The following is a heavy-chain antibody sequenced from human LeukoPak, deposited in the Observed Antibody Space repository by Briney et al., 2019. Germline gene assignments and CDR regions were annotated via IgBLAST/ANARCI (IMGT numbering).Heavy chain of an antibody. CDR3: AGGRGTSGTNRDFYYYYYMDV. CDR2: MNAGNGNT. Sequence: GASVKVSCKASGYIFTDYAIHWLRQAPGQRPEWMGWMNAGNGNTKYSQKFQGRITLIRDTSAATAYMELSSLRHDDLAVFYCAGGRGTSGTNRDFYYYYYMDVWGKGTTVTVSS. J-gene: IGHJ6*03. D-gene: IGHD2-2*01. CDR1: GYIFTDYA. V-gene: IGHV1-3*01.